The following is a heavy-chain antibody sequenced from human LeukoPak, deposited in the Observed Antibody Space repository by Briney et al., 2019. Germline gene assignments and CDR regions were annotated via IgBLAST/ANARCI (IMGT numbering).Heavy chain of an antibody. D-gene: IGHD6-13*01. J-gene: IGHJ6*02. V-gene: IGHV3-7*01. CDR1: GFTFSSYW. CDR2: IKQDGSEK. Sequence: GGSLRLSCAASGFTFSSYWMSWVRQAPGKGLEWVANIKQDGSEKYYVDSVKGRFTISRDNAKNSLYLQMNSLRAEDTAVYYCARNNYPWYSSSWYYYYGMDVWGQGTTVTVSS. CDR3: ARNNYPWYSSSWYYYYGMDV.